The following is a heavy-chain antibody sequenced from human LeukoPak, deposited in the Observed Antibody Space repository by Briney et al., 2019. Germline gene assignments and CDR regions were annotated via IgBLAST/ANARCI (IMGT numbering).Heavy chain of an antibody. D-gene: IGHD3-10*01. Sequence: SETLSLTCTVSGGSINSGYYYWSWIRQPPGKGLEWIGYIYYSGSTYYNPSLKSRVTISIDTSKNQFSLKLSSVSAADTAVYYCARHSSGSYYNPGFDYWGQGTLVTVSS. V-gene: IGHV4-30-4*01. CDR2: IYYSGST. CDR3: ARHSSGSYYNPGFDY. CDR1: GGSINSGYYY. J-gene: IGHJ4*02.